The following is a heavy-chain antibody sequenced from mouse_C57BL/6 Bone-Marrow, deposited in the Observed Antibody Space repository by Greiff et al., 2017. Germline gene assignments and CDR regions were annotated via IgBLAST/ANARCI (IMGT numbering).Heavy chain of an antibody. D-gene: IGHD2-1*01. J-gene: IGHJ4*01. Sequence: QVQLQHSVSYLVQPGASVKISCKASGYAFSSYWMNWVKQRNGKGIEWIGQIYPGDGDTNYNGKFKGKATLTADKSSSTAYMQLSSLTSEDSAVYFCARFIYYGNYGYAMDYWGQGTSVTVSS. CDR3: ARFIYYGNYGYAMDY. CDR2: IYPGDGDT. V-gene: IGHV1-80*01. CDR1: GYAFSSYW.